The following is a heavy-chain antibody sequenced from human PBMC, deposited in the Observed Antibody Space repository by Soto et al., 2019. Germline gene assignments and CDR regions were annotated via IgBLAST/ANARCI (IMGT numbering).Heavy chain of an antibody. CDR3: AKDPPVPPTATPSYFDY. Sequence: GGSLRLSCAASGFTFSSYAMSWVRQAPGKGLEWVSAISGSGGSTYYADSVKGRFTISRDNSKNTLYLQMNSLRAEDTAVYYCAKDPPVPPTATPSYFDYGGQGPLVTVSS. V-gene: IGHV3-23*01. D-gene: IGHD2-15*01. J-gene: IGHJ4*02. CDR2: ISGSGGST. CDR1: GFTFSSYA.